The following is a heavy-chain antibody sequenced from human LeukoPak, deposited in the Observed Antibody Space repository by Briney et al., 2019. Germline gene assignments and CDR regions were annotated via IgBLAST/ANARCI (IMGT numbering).Heavy chain of an antibody. V-gene: IGHV3-23*01. D-gene: IGHD3-22*01. CDR1: GFTFSSYA. CDR3: AKGRGITMIVVVIPLFDY. CDR2: ISGSGGST. J-gene: IGHJ4*02. Sequence: GGSLRLSCAASGFTFSSYAMSWVRQAPGKGLEWVSGISGSGGSTYYADSVKGRFTISRDNSKNTLYLQMNSLRAEDTAVYYCAKGRGITMIVVVIPLFDYWGQGTLVTVSS.